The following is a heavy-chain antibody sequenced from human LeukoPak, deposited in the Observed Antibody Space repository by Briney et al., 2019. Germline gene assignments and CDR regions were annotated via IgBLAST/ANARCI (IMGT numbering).Heavy chain of an antibody. V-gene: IGHV3-74*01. CDR2: VNGPGDWT. Sequence: PGGSLRLSCAASGFTFSSHGMHWVRQAPGEGLVWVSRVNGPGDWTHYADSVRGRFIISRDNAENTISLQMNNLRAEDTAVYFCAREVFEGQRQSDAFDVWGQGTMVTVSS. CDR3: AREVFEGQRQSDAFDV. J-gene: IGHJ3*01. CDR1: GFTFSSHG. D-gene: IGHD6-25*01.